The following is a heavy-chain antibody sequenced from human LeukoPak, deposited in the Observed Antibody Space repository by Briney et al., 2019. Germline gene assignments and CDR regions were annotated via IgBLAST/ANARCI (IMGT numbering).Heavy chain of an antibody. V-gene: IGHV3-23*01. CDR2: ISGSGGST. J-gene: IGHJ1*01. Sequence: GGSLRLSCAAPGFTFSSYAMSWVRQAPGKGLEWVSAISGSGGSTYYADSVKGRFTISRDNSKNTLYLQMNSLRAEDTAVYYCAKAAEFVFAAGYFQHWGQGTLVTVSS. CDR3: AKAAEFVFAAGYFQH. D-gene: IGHD6-25*01. CDR1: GFTFSSYA.